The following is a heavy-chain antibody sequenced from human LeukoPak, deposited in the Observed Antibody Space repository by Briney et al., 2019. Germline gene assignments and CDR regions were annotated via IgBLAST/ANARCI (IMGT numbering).Heavy chain of an antibody. CDR1: GGSISSYY. J-gene: IGHJ5*02. V-gene: IGHV4-59*01. CDR2: IYYSGST. Sequence: SQTLSLTCTVSGGSISSYYWSWIRQPPGKGLEWIGYIYYSGSTNYNPSLKSRVTISVDTSKNQFSLKLSSVTAADTAVYYCACTVKGWYGDYWFDPCGQGTLVTVSS. CDR3: ACTVKGWYGDYWFDP. D-gene: IGHD4-17*01.